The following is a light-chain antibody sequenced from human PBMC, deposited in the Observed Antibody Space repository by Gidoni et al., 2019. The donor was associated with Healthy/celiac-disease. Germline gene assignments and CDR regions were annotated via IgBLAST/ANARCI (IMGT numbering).Light chain of an antibody. CDR3: QQYDGTPIT. CDR2: WAS. J-gene: IGKJ5*01. V-gene: IGKV4-1*01. CDR1: PHY. Sequence: DIVMTQSPDSLAVSLGERATIHPPHYLAWYQQKPGQPPKRLIYWASTRESGVPDRFSGSGSGTDFTLTISSLQAEDVAVYYCQQYDGTPITFGQGTRRE.